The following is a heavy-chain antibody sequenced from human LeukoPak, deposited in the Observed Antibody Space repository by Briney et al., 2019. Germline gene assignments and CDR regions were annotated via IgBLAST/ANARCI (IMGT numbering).Heavy chain of an antibody. D-gene: IGHD6-13*01. CDR1: GFTFSSYA. Sequence: GGSLRLSCAASGFTFSSYAMSWVRQAPGKGLEWVSAISGSGGSTYYADSVKGRFTISRDNSKNTLYLQMNSLRAEDTALYYCAKDSGPWIAAAGFDYWGQGTLVTVSS. V-gene: IGHV3-23*01. J-gene: IGHJ4*02. CDR2: ISGSGGST. CDR3: AKDSGPWIAAAGFDY.